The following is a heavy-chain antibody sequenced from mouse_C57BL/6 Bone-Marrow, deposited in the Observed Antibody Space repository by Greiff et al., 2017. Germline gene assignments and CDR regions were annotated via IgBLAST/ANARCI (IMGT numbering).Heavy chain of an antibody. J-gene: IGHJ2*01. V-gene: IGHV1-69*01. CDR2: IDPSDSYT. Sequence: QVHVKQPGAELVMPGASVKLSCKASGYTFTSYWMHWVKQRPGQGLEWIGEIDPSDSYTNYNQKFKGKSTLTVDKSSSTAYMQLSSLTSEDSAVYYCARGWEDYWGQGTTLTVSS. D-gene: IGHD3-3*01. CDR3: ARGWEDY. CDR1: GYTFTSYW.